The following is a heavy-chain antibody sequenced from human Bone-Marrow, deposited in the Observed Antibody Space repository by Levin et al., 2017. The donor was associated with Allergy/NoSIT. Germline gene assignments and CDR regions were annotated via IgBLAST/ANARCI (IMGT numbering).Heavy chain of an antibody. CDR1: GFTFRDPY. CDR2: IKNKYEGYPT. V-gene: IGHV3-72*01. CDR3: ARDHRGAPWD. D-gene: IGHD1-26*01. J-gene: IGHJ4*02. Sequence: LSLTCAASGFTFRDPYMDWVRQAPGKGLEWVALIKNKYEGYPTLYAASVEGRFTISRDDLTNTLYLQMNSLQTEDTAVYYCARDHRGAPWDWGQGTLVTVSS.